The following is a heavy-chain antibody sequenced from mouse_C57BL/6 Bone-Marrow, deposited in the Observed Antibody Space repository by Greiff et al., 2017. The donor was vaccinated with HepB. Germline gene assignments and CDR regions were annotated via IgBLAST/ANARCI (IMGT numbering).Heavy chain of an antibody. D-gene: IGHD2-3*01. J-gene: IGHJ4*01. CDR1: GFTFSDYG. CDR2: ISSGDSTI. Sequence: EVQWVESGGGLVKPGGSLKLSCAASGFTFSDYGMHWVRQAPEKGLEWVAYISSGDSTIYYADTVKGRFTISRDNAKNTLFLQMTGLRSVDTAMYDCARHDSYYVKDYWGKGTAVTGSS. CDR3: ARHDSYYVKDY. V-gene: IGHV5-17*01.